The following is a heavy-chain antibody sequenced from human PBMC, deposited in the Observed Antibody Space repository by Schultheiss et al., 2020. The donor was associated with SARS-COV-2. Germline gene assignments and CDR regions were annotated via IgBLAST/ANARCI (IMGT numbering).Heavy chain of an antibody. CDR2: IYYSGST. D-gene: IGHD4-17*01. Sequence: GSLRLSCAVYGGSFSGYYWSWIRQPPGKGLEWIGYIYYSGSTNYNPSLKSRVTISVDTSKNQFSLKLSSVTAADTAVYYCARDGYGDYDYYYYGMDVWGQGTTVTVSS. CDR3: ARDGYGDYDYYYYGMDV. J-gene: IGHJ6*02. CDR1: GGSFSGYY. V-gene: IGHV4-59*01.